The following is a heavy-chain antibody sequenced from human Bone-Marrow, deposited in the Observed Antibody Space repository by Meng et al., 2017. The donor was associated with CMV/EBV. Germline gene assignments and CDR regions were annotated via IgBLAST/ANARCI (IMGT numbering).Heavy chain of an antibody. CDR3: VVNLGDYSNYASSFDY. V-gene: IGHV1-46*01. CDR2: INPGGST. CDR1: GYSFTSYH. Sequence: ASVKASCKASGYSFTSYHMHWVRQAPGQGLEWMGIINPGGSTKYAEKFQGRVTMPRDTSTSTVYMELRSLRSEDTAVYYCVVNLGDYSNYASSFDYWGQGTLVTVSS. D-gene: IGHD4-11*01. J-gene: IGHJ4*02.